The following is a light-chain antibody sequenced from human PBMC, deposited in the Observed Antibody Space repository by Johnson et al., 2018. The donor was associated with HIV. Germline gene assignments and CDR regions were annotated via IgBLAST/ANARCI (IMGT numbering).Light chain of an antibody. V-gene: IGLV1-51*01. CDR3: GTWDSSQVV. J-gene: IGLJ1*01. Sequence: QSVLTQPPSVSAAPGQRVTISCSGSSSNIGNNYVSWYQQLPGTAPKLLIYETNKRPSEIPDRFSGSKSGTSATLGITGLQTEDEAEYYCGTWDSSQVVFGTGTKVTVL. CDR2: ETN. CDR1: SSNIGNNY.